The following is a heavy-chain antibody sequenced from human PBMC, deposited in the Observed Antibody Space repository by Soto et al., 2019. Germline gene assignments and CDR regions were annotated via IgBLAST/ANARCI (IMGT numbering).Heavy chain of an antibody. Sequence: QVQLQESGPGLVQPSQTLSLTCTVSGGSISSGCYYWSWSRQHPGKGLEWIGYIYYSGSTYYNPSLKSRVTISVDTSKNQFSLKLSPVTAADTAVYYCARGIVPPALDYYDYIWGSYRYVYFDYWGQGTLVNVSS. CDR2: IYYSGST. V-gene: IGHV4-31*03. J-gene: IGHJ4*02. CDR3: ARGIVPPALDYYDYIWGSYRYVYFDY. D-gene: IGHD3-16*02. CDR1: GGSISSGCYY.